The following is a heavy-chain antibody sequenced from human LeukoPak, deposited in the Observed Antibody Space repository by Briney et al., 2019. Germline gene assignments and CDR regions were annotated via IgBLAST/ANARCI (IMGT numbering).Heavy chain of an antibody. Sequence: GGSLRLSCAASGFIFSSYWMNWARQAPGKGLEWVASINHIGNVNYYVDSVKGRFTISRDNAKNSLYLQMSNLRAEDTAVYFCARGGGLDVWGQGATVTVSS. V-gene: IGHV3-7*03. CDR3: ARGGGLDV. CDR1: GFIFSSYW. J-gene: IGHJ6*02. CDR2: INHIGNVN. D-gene: IGHD3-16*01.